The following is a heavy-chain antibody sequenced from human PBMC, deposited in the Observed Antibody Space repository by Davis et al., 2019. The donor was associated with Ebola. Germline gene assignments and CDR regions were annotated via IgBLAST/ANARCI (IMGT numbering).Heavy chain of an antibody. D-gene: IGHD4-11*01. CDR3: ASRLNSNYRQIYYYYYGMDV. J-gene: IGHJ6*02. CDR2: IYSGGST. CDR1: GFTVSSNY. V-gene: IGHV3-53*01. Sequence: GSLRLSCAASGFTVSSNYMSWVRQAPGKGLEWVSVIYSGGSTYYADSVKGRFTISRDNSKNTLFLQMNSLRAEDTAVYYCASRLNSNYRQIYYYYYGMDVWGQGTTVTVSS.